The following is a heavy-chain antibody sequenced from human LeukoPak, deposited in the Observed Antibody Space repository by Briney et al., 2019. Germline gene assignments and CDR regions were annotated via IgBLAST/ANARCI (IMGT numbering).Heavy chain of an antibody. J-gene: IGHJ6*02. V-gene: IGHV4-31*03. CDR3: ARVGGSGSYYYAMVV. Sequence: SETLSLTCTVSGGSISSGGYYWSWIRQHPGKGLEWIGYIYYSGSTYYNPSLKSRVTISVDTSKNQFSLKLNSVTAADTAVYYCARVGGSGSYYYAMVVWGQGTTVTVSS. CDR1: GGSISSGGYY. D-gene: IGHD3-10*01. CDR2: IYYSGST.